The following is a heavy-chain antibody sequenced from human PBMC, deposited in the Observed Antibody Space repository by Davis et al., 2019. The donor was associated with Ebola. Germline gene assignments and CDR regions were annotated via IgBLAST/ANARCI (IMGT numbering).Heavy chain of an antibody. Sequence: GESLKISCAASGFTFSSYGMHWVRQAPGKGLEWVAVISYDGSNKYYADSVKGRFTISRDNSKNTLYLQMNSLRAEDTAVYYCARGERRWLQWTYWGQGTLVTVSS. D-gene: IGHD5-24*01. CDR2: ISYDGSNK. CDR1: GFTFSSYG. J-gene: IGHJ4*02. V-gene: IGHV3-30*03. CDR3: ARGERRWLQWTY.